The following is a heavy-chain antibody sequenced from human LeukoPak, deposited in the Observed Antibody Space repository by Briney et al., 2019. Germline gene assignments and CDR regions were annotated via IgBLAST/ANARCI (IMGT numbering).Heavy chain of an antibody. CDR3: AKDRGYSYGSNWFGP. V-gene: IGHV3-48*04. J-gene: IGHJ5*02. CDR2: ISSSGSTI. Sequence: PGRSLRLSCAASGFTFSSYAMHWVRQAPGKGLEWVSYISSSGSTIYYADSVKGRFTISRDNAKNSLYLQMNSLRAEDTAVYYCAKDRGYSYGSNWFGPWGQGTLVTVSS. CDR1: GFTFSSYA. D-gene: IGHD5-18*01.